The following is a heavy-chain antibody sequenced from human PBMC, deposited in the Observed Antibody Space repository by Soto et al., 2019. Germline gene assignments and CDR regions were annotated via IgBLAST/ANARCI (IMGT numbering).Heavy chain of an antibody. J-gene: IGHJ6*02. V-gene: IGHV3-30*18. CDR2: ISYDGSNK. D-gene: IGHD3-22*01. Sequence: GGSLRLSCAASGFTFSSYGMHWVRQAPGKGLEWVAVISYDGSNKYYADSVKGRFTISRDNSKNTLYLQMNSLRAEDTAVYYCAKDSGYYDSSGYPYYYYGMDVWGQGTTVTVSS. CDR1: GFTFSSYG. CDR3: AKDSGYYDSSGYPYYYYGMDV.